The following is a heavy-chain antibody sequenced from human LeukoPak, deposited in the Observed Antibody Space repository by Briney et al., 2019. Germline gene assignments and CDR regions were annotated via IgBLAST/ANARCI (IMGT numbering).Heavy chain of an antibody. CDR3: ARDSQFIGLLY. D-gene: IGHD5-24*01. V-gene: IGHV3-74*03. Sequence: GGSLRLSCAASGFTFSSYWMHWVRQAPGKGLVWVSRINSDGSSTEYADSVKGRFTISRDNAKNTLYLQMNSLRAEDTAVYYCARDSQFIGLLYWGQGTLVTVSS. CDR2: INSDGSST. CDR1: GFTFSSYW. J-gene: IGHJ4*02.